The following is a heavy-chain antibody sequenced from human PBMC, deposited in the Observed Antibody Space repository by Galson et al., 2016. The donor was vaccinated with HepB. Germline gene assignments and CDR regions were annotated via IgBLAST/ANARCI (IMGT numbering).Heavy chain of an antibody. J-gene: IGHJ4*02. V-gene: IGHV2-70*01. CDR1: GFSLTTSGMC. D-gene: IGHD6-19*01. Sequence: PALVKPTQTLTLTCTFSGFSLTTSGMCVSWIRQPPGKALEWLALINWDDDKYYTTSLKTRLTISKDTSKNQVVITMTNIDPVDTATYYCARIPYNSGWSNSYFDYWGQGTLVTVSS. CDR3: ARIPYNSGWSNSYFDY. CDR2: INWDDDK.